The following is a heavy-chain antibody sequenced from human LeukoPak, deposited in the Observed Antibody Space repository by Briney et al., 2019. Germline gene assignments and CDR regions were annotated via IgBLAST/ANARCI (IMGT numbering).Heavy chain of an antibody. CDR3: ARDEDVVVPAAMGY. CDR2: INPNSGGT. CDR1: GYTFTGYY. V-gene: IGHV1-2*02. Sequence: ASVKVSCKASGYTFTGYYMHWVRQAPGQGLEWMGWINPNSGGTDYAQKFQGRVTMTRDTSISTAYMELSRLRSDDTAVYYCARDEDVVVPAAMGYWGQGTLVTVSS. J-gene: IGHJ4*02. D-gene: IGHD2-2*01.